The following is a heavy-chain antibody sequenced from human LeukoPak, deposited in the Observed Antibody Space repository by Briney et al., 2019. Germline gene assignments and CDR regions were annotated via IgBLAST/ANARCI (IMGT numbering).Heavy chain of an antibody. CDR1: EFTFSSYW. D-gene: IGHD4-17*01. V-gene: IGHV3-7*01. J-gene: IGHJ3*02. CDR3: ARMSTVTTPGLALEAFDI. Sequence: GGSLRLSCAASEFTFSSYWMTWVRQAPGKGLEWVANIKQDGGEKYYVDSVKGRFTISRDNAKNSLYLQMNSLRAEDTAVYYCARMSTVTTPGLALEAFDIWGQGTMVTVSS. CDR2: IKQDGGEK.